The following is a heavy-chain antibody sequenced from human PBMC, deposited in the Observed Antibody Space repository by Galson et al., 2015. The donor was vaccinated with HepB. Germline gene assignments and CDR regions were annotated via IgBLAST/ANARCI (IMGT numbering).Heavy chain of an antibody. D-gene: IGHD1-26*01. Sequence: SLRLSCAVSGLSFSSYSMNWVRQAPGKGLEWVSYISSTSSTIYYADSAKGRFTISRDNANKSLHLQMDSLRVEDTAVYYCASAPEGPAKMGDYLDHWGQGTLVAVSS. CDR1: GLSFSSYS. CDR2: ISSTSSTI. CDR3: ASAPEGPAKMGDYLDH. V-gene: IGHV3-48*01. J-gene: IGHJ4*02.